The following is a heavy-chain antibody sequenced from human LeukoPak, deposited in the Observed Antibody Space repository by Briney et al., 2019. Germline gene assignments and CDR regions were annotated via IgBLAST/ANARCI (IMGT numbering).Heavy chain of an antibody. CDR1: GFSFTDYA. D-gene: IGHD1-1*01. J-gene: IGHJ4*02. Sequence: PGGSLRPSCAASGFSFTDYAMSWVRQAPARGPEWVSSIRVGGETFYADSVKGRFTLSRDDSRTPVYLQLNPLRVEDTAIYYCAKVNWVSNADAVWWGQGTQGSVSS. V-gene: IGHV3-23*01. CDR3: AKVNWVSNADAVW. CDR2: IRVGGET.